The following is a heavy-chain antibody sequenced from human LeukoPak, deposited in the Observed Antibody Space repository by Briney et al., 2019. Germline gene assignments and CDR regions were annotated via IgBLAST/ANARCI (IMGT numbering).Heavy chain of an antibody. CDR1: GYTFTGYY. Sequence: ASVKVSCKASGYTFTGYYMHWVRRAPGQGLEWMGWMNPNSGNTGYAQKFQGRVTMTRNTSTSTAYMELSSLRSEDTAVYYCARGLGSSAAGNYWGQGTLVTVSS. J-gene: IGHJ4*02. V-gene: IGHV1-8*02. CDR3: ARGLGSSAAGNY. D-gene: IGHD6-13*01. CDR2: MNPNSGNT.